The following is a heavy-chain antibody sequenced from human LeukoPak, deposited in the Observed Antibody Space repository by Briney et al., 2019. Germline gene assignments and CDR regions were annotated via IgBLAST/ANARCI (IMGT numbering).Heavy chain of an antibody. CDR1: GASVSSSH. V-gene: IGHV4-59*02. Sequence: PSETLSLTCVVSGASVSSSHWNWIRQLPGKRLEWIGCLSYTGKTDYNPSLTSRVAISLDTSKNRVSLKLRSVTPADTAVYYCSEGYFEPFDHWGQGTLVTVSS. J-gene: IGHJ4*02. CDR2: LSYTGKT. D-gene: IGHD2/OR15-2a*01. CDR3: SEGYFEPFDH.